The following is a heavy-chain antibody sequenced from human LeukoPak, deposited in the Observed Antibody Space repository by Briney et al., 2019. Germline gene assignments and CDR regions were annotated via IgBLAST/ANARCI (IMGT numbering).Heavy chain of an antibody. D-gene: IGHD5-12*01. Sequence: GGSLRLSCAASGFTFSSYSMNWVRQAPVKGLEWVSYISSSSSTIYYADSVKGRFTISRDNAKNSLYLQMNSLRAEDTAVYYCARDPAYSGLDYWGQGTLVTVSS. J-gene: IGHJ4*02. CDR3: ARDPAYSGLDY. CDR1: GFTFSSYS. V-gene: IGHV3-48*01. CDR2: ISSSSSTI.